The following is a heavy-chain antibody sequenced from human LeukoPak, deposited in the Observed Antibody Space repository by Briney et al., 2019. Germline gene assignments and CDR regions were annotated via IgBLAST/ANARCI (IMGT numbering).Heavy chain of an antibody. V-gene: IGHV3-11*04. Sequence: LSLTCAVYGGSFSGYYWSWIRQPPGKGLEWVSYISSSGSTIYYADSVKGRFTISRDNAKNSLYLQMNSLRAEDTAVYYCARVGYDFWSGYRDYYYMDVWGKGTTVTVSS. CDR3: ARVGYDFWSGYRDYYYMDV. CDR1: GGSFSGYY. CDR2: ISSSGSTI. D-gene: IGHD3-3*01. J-gene: IGHJ6*03.